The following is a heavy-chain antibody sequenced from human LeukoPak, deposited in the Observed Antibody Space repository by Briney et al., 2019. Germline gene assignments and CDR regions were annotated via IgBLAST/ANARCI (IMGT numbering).Heavy chain of an antibody. CDR3: ARVRTGEAFDI. J-gene: IGHJ3*02. V-gene: IGHV4-30-4*08. Sequence: SETLSLTCTVSGGSISRGDYYWSWIRQPPGKGLEWMAYIYCRGTPYYSPSLKRRVTISVETSKNHFSLRLSSVTAADTAVYYCARVRTGEAFDIWGQGTMVTVSS. CDR1: GGSISRGDYY. CDR2: IYCRGTP. D-gene: IGHD3/OR15-3a*01.